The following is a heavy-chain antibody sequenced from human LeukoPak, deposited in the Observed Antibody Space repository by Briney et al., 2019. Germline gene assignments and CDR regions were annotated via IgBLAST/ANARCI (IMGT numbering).Heavy chain of an antibody. CDR1: GFSLRSFA. D-gene: IGHD3-3*01. J-gene: IGHJ4*02. CDR3: AKQGRNDFVDS. CDR2: SSGDGGNT. V-gene: IGHV3-23*01. Sequence: GGSLRLSCAASGFSLRSFAMSWVRQAPGKGLEWVSASSGDGGNTDYANSVKGRFTISRDNSKNTIYLQMNSLRADDTAVYYCAKQGRNDFVDSWGQGTLVTVSS.